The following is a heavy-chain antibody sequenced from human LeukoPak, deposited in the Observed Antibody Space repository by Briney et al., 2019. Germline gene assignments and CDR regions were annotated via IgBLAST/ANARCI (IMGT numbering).Heavy chain of an antibody. J-gene: IGHJ3*02. CDR3: ARVAPTSAKYSSGWYDAFDI. CDR2: ISSSSSYI. D-gene: IGHD6-19*01. CDR1: GFTFSSYS. Sequence: GGSLRLSCAASGFTFSSYSMNWVRQAPGKGLEWVSSISSSSSYIYYADSVKGRFTISRDNAKNSLYLQMDSLRAEDTAVYYCARVAPTSAKYSSGWYDAFDIWGQGTMVTVSS. V-gene: IGHV3-21*01.